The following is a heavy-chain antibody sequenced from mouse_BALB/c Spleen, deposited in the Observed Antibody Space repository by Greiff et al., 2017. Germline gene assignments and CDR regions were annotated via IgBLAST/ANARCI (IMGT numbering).Heavy chain of an antibody. Sequence: EVRRVESGPGLVKPSQSLSLTCTVTGYSITSDYAWNWIRQFPGNKLEWMGYISYSGSTSYNPSLKSRISITRDTSKNQFFLQLNSVTTEDTATYYCARSGIYYDYDGFAYWGQGTLVTVSA. J-gene: IGHJ3*01. CDR2: ISYSGST. CDR3: ARSGIYYDYDGFAY. V-gene: IGHV3-2*02. D-gene: IGHD2-4*01. CDR1: GYSITSDYA.